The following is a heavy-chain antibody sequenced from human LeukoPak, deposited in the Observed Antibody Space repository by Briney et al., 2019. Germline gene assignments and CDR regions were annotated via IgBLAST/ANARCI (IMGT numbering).Heavy chain of an antibody. J-gene: IGHJ4*02. V-gene: IGHV3-15*01. CDR2: IKSKAHGGTT. D-gene: IGHD6-13*01. Sequence: GGSLRLSCAASGFTFSNAYMSWVRQAPGKGLECLGRIKSKAHGGTTEYAAPVKGRFTNSRDDSKNTLFLQMNSLQTEDAALYYCATYSSSYYYFVYWGQGTLVTVSS. CDR3: ATYSSSYYYFVY. CDR1: GFTFSNAY.